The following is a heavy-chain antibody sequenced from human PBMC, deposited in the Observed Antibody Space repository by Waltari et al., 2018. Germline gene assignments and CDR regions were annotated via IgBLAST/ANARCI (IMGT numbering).Heavy chain of an antibody. CDR2: VDPEDGET. V-gene: IGHV1-69-2*01. CDR1: GYRLTAYY. J-gene: IGHJ3*01. Sequence: EVQLLQSGTELTKPGSTVTISCQVSGYRLTAYYIHWVQQAPGKGPQWMGRVDPEDGETIYAERFQGRVTITADTSTETAFMELSSLTSDDTAVYYCVTALGDRSSASRPFDVWGLGTLITVSS. CDR3: VTALGDRSSASRPFDV. D-gene: IGHD3-10*01.